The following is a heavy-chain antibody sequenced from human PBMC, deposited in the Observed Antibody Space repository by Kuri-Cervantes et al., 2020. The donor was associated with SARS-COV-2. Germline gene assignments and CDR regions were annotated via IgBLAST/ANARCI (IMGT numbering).Heavy chain of an antibody. CDR2: IYYTGST. CDR1: GGSISSYY. V-gene: IGHV4-59*08. Sequence: GSLRLSCTVSGGSISSYYWSWIRQPPGKGLEWIGYIYYTGSTNYNPSLKSRVTISVDTSKKQFSLKLSSVTAADTAVYYCAGAPKGGLLWFGELLGGMDVWGQGTTVTVSS. CDR3: AGAPKGGLLWFGELLGGMDV. D-gene: IGHD3-10*01. J-gene: IGHJ6*02.